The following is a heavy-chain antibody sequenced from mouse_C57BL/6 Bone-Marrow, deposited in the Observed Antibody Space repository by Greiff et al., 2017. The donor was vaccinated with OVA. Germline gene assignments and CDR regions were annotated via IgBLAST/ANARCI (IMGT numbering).Heavy chain of an antibody. J-gene: IGHJ2*01. D-gene: IGHD1-1*01. Sequence: EVQVVESGGGLVKPGGSLKLSCAASGFTFSSYAMSWVRQTPEKRLEWVATISDGGSYTYYPDNVKGRFTISRDNAKNNLYLQMSHLKSEDTAMYYCARDGGVGDYWGQGTTLTVSS. V-gene: IGHV5-4*01. CDR3: ARDGGVGDY. CDR2: ISDGGSYT. CDR1: GFTFSSYA.